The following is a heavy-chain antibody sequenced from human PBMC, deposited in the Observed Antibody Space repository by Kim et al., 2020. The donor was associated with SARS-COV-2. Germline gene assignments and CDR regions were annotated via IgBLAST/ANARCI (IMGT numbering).Heavy chain of an antibody. V-gene: IGHV4-59*13. J-gene: IGHJ4*02. CDR1: GGSTNSYY. CDR2: ISYTGNT. CDR3: ARDVSGWYLGSFDY. D-gene: IGHD6-19*01. Sequence: SETLSLTCTVSGGSTNSYYWSWIRQSPGKGLEWIGYISYTGNTNYNPSLKSRVTISVDTSKNQFSPRLTSVTAADTAVYYCARDVSGWYLGSFDYWGQGT.